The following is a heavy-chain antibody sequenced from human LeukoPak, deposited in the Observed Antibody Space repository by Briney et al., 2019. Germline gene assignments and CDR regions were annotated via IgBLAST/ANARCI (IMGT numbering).Heavy chain of an antibody. CDR2: INPDGSTT. CDR3: AKDLHYGSADY. J-gene: IGHJ4*02. CDR1: GFTFSSYG. D-gene: IGHD3-10*01. V-gene: IGHV3-74*01. Sequence: GGSLRLSCAASGFTFSSYGMSWVRQAPGKGLVWVSFINPDGSTTNYADSVKGRFTISRDNAKDALYLQMNSLRAEDTAVYYCAKDLHYGSADYWGQGTLVTVSS.